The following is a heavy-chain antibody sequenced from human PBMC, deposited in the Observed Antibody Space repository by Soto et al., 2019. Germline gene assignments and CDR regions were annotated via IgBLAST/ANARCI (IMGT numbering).Heavy chain of an antibody. V-gene: IGHV3-30*18. D-gene: IGHD6-13*01. J-gene: IGHJ4*02. CDR3: AKPMGYSSSWQYYFDY. Sequence: PVGSLRLSCAASGFTFSSYGMHWVRQAPGKGLEWVAVISYDGSNKYYAGSVKGRFTISRDNSKNTLYLQMNSLRAEDTAVYYCAKPMGYSSSWQYYFDYWGQGTLVTVSS. CDR2: ISYDGSNK. CDR1: GFTFSSYG.